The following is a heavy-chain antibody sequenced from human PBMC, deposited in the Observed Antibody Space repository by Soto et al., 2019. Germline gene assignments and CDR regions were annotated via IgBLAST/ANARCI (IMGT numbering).Heavy chain of an antibody. J-gene: IGHJ6*02. CDR3: AILGRYQGATNYYYGMDV. Sequence: GGSLRLSCAASGFTFSSYAMSWVRQAPGKGLEWVSAISGSGGSTYYADSVKGRFTISRDNSKNTLYLQMNSLRAEDTAVYYCAILGRYQGATNYYYGMDVWGQGTTVTVSS. V-gene: IGHV3-23*01. CDR1: GFTFSSYA. CDR2: ISGSGGST. D-gene: IGHD1-26*01.